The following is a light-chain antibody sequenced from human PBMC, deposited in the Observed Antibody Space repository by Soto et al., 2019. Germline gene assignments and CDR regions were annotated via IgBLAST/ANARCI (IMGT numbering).Light chain of an antibody. CDR1: QTISLF. V-gene: IGKV1-39*01. CDR2: AAS. CDR3: QQSYNTPPIT. Sequence: DIQMTQSPSSLSASVGDRVTITCRASQTISLFLNWYQQKPGTAPKLLIYAASNLQSGAPSRFSGSGSGTDFTLTISNLQPEDFATYYCQQSYNTPPITFGQGTRLEIK. J-gene: IGKJ5*01.